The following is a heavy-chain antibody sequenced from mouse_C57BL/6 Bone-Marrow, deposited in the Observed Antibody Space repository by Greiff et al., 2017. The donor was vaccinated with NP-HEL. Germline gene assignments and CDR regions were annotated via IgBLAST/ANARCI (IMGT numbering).Heavy chain of an antibody. Sequence: VQLKQSGPELVKPGASVKISRKASGYSFTGYYMNWVKQSPEKSLEWIGEINPSTGGTTYNQKFKAKATLTVDKSSSTAYMQLKSLTSEDSAVYYCARFTTVVADYWGQGTTLTVSS. CDR1: GYSFTGYY. V-gene: IGHV1-42*01. D-gene: IGHD1-1*01. CDR2: INPSTGGT. CDR3: ARFTTVVADY. J-gene: IGHJ2*01.